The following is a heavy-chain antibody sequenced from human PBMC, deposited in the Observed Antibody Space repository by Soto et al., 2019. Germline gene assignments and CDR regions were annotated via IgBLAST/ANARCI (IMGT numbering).Heavy chain of an antibody. V-gene: IGHV3-23*01. CDR1: GFTFRNYV. J-gene: IGHJ4*02. CDR2: ITGSGSNT. Sequence: EVQLLESGGGLVQPGGSLRLSCAASGFTFRNYVMTWVRQAPGKGREWLSTITGSGSNTYYADSVRGRFVISRDNSKDTLYLQMDSLGAEDTAVYYCGKMAWLGDLSGHDFWGQGTLVTVSS. CDR3: GKMAWLGDLSGHDF. D-gene: IGHD3-10*01.